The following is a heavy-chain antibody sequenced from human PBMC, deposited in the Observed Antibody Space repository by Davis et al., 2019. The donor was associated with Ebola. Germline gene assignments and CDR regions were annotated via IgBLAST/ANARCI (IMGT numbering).Heavy chain of an antibody. CDR1: GGSISSGGYY. V-gene: IGHV4-31*03. J-gene: IGHJ3*02. CDR2: IYYSGST. Sequence: MPSETLSLTCTVSGGSISSGGYYWSWIRQHPGKGLEWIGYIYYSGSTYYNPSLKSRVIISVDTSKNQFSLKLSSVTAADTAVYYCARDFKDWISQSNAFDIWGQGTMVTVSS. D-gene: IGHD2-15*01. CDR3: ARDFKDWISQSNAFDI.